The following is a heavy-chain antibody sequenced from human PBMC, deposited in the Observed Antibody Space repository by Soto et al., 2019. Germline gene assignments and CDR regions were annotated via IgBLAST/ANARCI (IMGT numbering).Heavy chain of an antibody. D-gene: IGHD6-13*01. CDR3: ARYHVFVAAAGVPMGY. V-gene: IGHV3-74*01. CDR2: INSDGSNT. J-gene: IGHJ4*02. Sequence: VQLVESGGGLVQPGGSLRLSCAASGFTLSSYWMHWVRQAPGKGLVWVSRINSDGSNTAYADSVKGRFTISRDDAKNSLYLQMTSLRAEDTAVYYCARYHVFVAAAGVPMGYWGQVTLVTFSS. CDR1: GFTLSSYW.